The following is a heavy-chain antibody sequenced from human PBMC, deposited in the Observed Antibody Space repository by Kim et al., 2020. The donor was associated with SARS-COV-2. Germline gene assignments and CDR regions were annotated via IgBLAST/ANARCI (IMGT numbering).Heavy chain of an antibody. J-gene: IGHJ6*02. Sequence: GRFTITRDNSKNSLYLQMNSLRTEDTALYYCAKDMLGTAMVTNYYYGMDVWGQGTTVTVSS. CDR3: AKDMLGTAMVTNYYYGMDV. V-gene: IGHV3-43*01. D-gene: IGHD5-18*01.